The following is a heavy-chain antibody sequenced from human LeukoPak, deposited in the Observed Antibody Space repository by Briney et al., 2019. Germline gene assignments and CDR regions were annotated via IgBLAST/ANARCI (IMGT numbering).Heavy chain of an antibody. CDR3: ARTYDILTGYSYFDY. CDR1: GYTFTGYY. J-gene: IGHJ4*02. D-gene: IGHD3-9*01. CDR2: INPNSGGT. V-gene: IGHV1-2*02. Sequence: GASVKVSCKASGYTFTGYYMHWVRQAPGQGLEWMGWINPNSGGTNYAQKFHGRVTMTRDTSISTAYMELSRLRSDDTAVYYCARTYDILTGYSYFDYWGQGTLVTVSS.